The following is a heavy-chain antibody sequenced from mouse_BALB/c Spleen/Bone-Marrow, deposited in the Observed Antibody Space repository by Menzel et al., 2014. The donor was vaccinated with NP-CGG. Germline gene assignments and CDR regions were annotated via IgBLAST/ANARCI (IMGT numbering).Heavy chain of an antibody. CDR2: IDPSDSGT. V-gene: IGHV1-69*02. J-gene: IGHJ1*01. D-gene: IGHD2-3*01. Sequence: VKLMESGAELVKPGAPVKLSCKASGYTFTSYWMNWVKQRPGRGLEWIGRIDPSDSGTHYNQEFKDKATLTVDKSSSTAYIQLSSLTSEDSAVYYCARSHGYYPYWYFDVWGAGTTVTVSS. CDR1: GYTFTSYW. CDR3: ARSHGYYPYWYFDV.